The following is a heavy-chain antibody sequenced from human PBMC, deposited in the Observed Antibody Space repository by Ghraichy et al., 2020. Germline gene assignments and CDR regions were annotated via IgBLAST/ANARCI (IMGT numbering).Heavy chain of an antibody. J-gene: IGHJ4*02. CDR1: GDSITGPSYH. Sequence: ESLSLTCSVSGDSITGPSYHWGWIRQPPGKGLEWIASVYYTGNTYYSPSLRSRATIAVDTSKNQFSLKLISVTAADTAVYFCVRLVNGCPADSWGQGTLVTVSS. CDR2: VYYTGNT. V-gene: IGHV4-39*01. CDR3: VRLVNGCPADS. D-gene: IGHD1-1*01.